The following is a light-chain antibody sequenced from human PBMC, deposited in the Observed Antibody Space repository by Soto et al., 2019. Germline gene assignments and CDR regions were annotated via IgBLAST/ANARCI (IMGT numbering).Light chain of an antibody. Sequence: DIQMTQSPSTLSASVGDRVTITCRASQSISSWLAWYQQKPGKAPKLLIYDASSLESGVPSRFSGSGSGTEFTLTISILQPDDFAIYYCQQYNSYSPYTFGQGTKLEIK. CDR1: QSISSW. CDR2: DAS. CDR3: QQYNSYSPYT. J-gene: IGKJ2*01. V-gene: IGKV1-5*01.